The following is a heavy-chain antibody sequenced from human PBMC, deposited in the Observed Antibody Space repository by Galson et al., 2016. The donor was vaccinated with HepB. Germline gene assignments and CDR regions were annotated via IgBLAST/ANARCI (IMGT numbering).Heavy chain of an antibody. CDR1: GFTFSSYS. Sequence: SLRLSCAASGFTFSSYSMNWVRQAPGKGLEWVSSISSSSSHIYYADSVKGRFTISRDNAKNSLYLQVNSLRAEDTAMYYCVRGCSSTSCYGSRAFDIWGQGTMVTVSS. CDR2: ISSSSSHI. J-gene: IGHJ3*02. V-gene: IGHV3-21*01. CDR3: VRGCSSTSCYGSRAFDI. D-gene: IGHD2-2*01.